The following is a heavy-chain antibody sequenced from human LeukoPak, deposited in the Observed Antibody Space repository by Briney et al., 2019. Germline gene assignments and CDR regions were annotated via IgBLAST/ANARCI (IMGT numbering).Heavy chain of an antibody. D-gene: IGHD6-13*01. J-gene: IGHJ3*02. CDR2: IFYSGNT. V-gene: IGHV4-39*01. CDR1: GGSISSSSHY. Sequence: TSETLSLTCTVSGGSISSSSHYWGWIRQTSGKGLEWIGSIFYSGNTNYNPSLQSRVTVSVDTSKNQFSLKMRSVTAADTAVYYRARRALVIAAAGTGAFDIWGQGTMVTVSS. CDR3: ARRALVIAAAGTGAFDI.